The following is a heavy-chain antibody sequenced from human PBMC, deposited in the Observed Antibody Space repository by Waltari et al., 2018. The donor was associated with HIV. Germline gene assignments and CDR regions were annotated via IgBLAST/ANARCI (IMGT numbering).Heavy chain of an antibody. Sequence: QVQLVQSGAVVKKPGASVRISCETSGYTFISYALHWVRQAPGQRPEWMGWINFGNYNTKYSQKFQDRFTITGDTSASTGYLDLSSLTSEDTAVYFCAREYDFWSGGYHYYGMDVWGQGTTVTVSS. CDR2: INFGNYNT. V-gene: IGHV1-3*01. D-gene: IGHD3-3*01. J-gene: IGHJ6*02. CDR3: AREYDFWSGGYHYYGMDV. CDR1: GYTFISYA.